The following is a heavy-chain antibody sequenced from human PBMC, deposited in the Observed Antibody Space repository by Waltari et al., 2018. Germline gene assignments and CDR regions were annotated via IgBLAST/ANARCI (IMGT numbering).Heavy chain of an antibody. J-gene: IGHJ4*02. CDR3: AREDYGDYDFDD. V-gene: IGHV5-51*01. D-gene: IGHD4-17*01. Sequence: EVQPVQSGAEVKKPGESLTISCKGSGYSFPSSWIGWWRQMSGRGREWMGIIYPGDSDTRYRPSFRGQGTISADKSISTAYLQWSSLKASDTAMYYCAREDYGDYDFDDWGQGTLVTVSS. CDR1: GYSFPSSW. CDR2: IYPGDSDT.